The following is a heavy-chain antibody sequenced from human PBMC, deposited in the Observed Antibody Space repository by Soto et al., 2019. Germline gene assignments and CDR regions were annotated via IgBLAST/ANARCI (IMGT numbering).Heavy chain of an antibody. V-gene: IGHV4-59*01. CDR1: GGSINDYY. CDR3: ARVEGNYYDRSGHYASWVDP. D-gene: IGHD3-22*01. J-gene: IGHJ5*02. Sequence: AETLCLTCTVSGGSINDYYWGWIRQPPGQVLEWIGHVPSSGSTKSPPSLQSRVTISVGTSKNQFSLKLNSVTAADTAVYYCARVEGNYYDRSGHYASWVDPWGQGIMVTVS. CDR2: VPSSGST.